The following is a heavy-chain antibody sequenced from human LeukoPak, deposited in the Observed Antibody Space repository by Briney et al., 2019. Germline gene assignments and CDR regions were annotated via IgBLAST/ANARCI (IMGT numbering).Heavy chain of an antibody. D-gene: IGHD2-15*01. CDR3: ARRPYCSGGSCPELLYYYYGMDV. Sequence: GESLKISCKGSGYSFTSYWIGWVRQMPGKGLEWMGIIYPGDSDTRYSPSFQGQVTISADKSISTAYLQWSSLKASDTAMYYCARRPYCSGGSCPELLYYYYGMDVWGQGTAVTVSS. V-gene: IGHV5-51*01. CDR1: GYSFTSYW. CDR2: IYPGDSDT. J-gene: IGHJ6*02.